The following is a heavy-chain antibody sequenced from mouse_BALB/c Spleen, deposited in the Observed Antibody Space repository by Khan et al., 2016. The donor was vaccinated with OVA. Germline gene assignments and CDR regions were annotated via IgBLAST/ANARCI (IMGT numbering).Heavy chain of an antibody. Sequence: QVQLKESGAELVRPGSSVKISCKASGYGFSNYLMNWVKQGPGQGLEWIGQIYPGDGNTNYNGKFKDKATLTVDKSSSTAYMQLSSLTSEDSAVYFCARSGYDYFAYWGQGTLGTVSA. CDR1: GYGFSNYL. CDR3: ARSGYDYFAY. V-gene: IGHV1-80*01. J-gene: IGHJ3*01. CDR2: IYPGDGNT. D-gene: IGHD2-14*01.